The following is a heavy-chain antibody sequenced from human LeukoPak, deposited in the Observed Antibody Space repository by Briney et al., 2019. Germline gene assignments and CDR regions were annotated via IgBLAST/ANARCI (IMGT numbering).Heavy chain of an antibody. Sequence: QPGGSLRLSCAASGFTFSSYEMNWVRQAPGKGLEWVSYISSSGSTMYYADSVKGRFTISRDNAKNSLYLQMNSLRAEDTAVYYCARVSRIAAAEPFDYWGQGTLVTVSS. CDR1: GFTFSSYE. D-gene: IGHD6-13*01. J-gene: IGHJ4*02. CDR2: ISSSGSTM. CDR3: ARVSRIAAAEPFDY. V-gene: IGHV3-48*03.